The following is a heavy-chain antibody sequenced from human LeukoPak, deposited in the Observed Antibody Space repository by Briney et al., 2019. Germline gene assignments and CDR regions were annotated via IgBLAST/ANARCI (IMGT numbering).Heavy chain of an antibody. CDR1: GGSISSSSYY. V-gene: IGHV4-39*01. Sequence: SETLSLTCTVSGGSISSSSYYWGWIRQPPGKGLEWIGSIYYSGSTYYNPSLKSRVTISVDTSKNQFSLKPSSVTAADTAVYYCATGSYYNVGSDYWGQGTLVTVSS. D-gene: IGHD3-10*01. CDR2: IYYSGST. CDR3: ATGSYYNVGSDY. J-gene: IGHJ4*02.